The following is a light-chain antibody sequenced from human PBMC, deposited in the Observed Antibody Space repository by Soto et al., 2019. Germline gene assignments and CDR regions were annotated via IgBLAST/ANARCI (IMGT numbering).Light chain of an antibody. CDR2: EVS. V-gene: IGLV2-8*01. Sequence: QSALTQPASASGSPGQSVTISCTGMSSDVGGYNYVSRYQQHPGKAPKLMIYEVSKRPSGVPDRFSGSKSGNTSSLTVSGLQAEDEAEYYCSSYAGANSVVFGGGTKLTVL. J-gene: IGLJ2*01. CDR1: SSDVGGYNY. CDR3: SSYAGANSVV.